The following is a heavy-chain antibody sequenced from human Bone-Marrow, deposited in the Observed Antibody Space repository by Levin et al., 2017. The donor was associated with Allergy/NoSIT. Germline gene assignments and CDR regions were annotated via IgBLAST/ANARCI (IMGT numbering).Heavy chain of an antibody. D-gene: IGHD3-3*01. CDR2: ISFDGRKQ. Sequence: GESLKISCVASGITFSNCGMHWVRQAPGKGLEWVAIISFDGRKQWYGDSVRGRFTVSRDDSKNTFFMQLNSLRVEDTAIYYCARDFWYDSLNGHTGDVGSDLWGLGTMVTVSS. CDR3: ARDFWYDSLNGHTGDVGSDL. V-gene: IGHV3-30*12. J-gene: IGHJ3*01. CDR1: GITFSNCG.